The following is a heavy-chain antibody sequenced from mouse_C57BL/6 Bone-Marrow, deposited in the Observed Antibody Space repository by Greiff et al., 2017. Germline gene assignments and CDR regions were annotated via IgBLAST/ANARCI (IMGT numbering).Heavy chain of an antibody. D-gene: IGHD1-1*01. Sequence: QVTLKESGPGILQPSQTLSLPCSFSGFSLSTFGMGVGWIRQPSGKGLEWLAHIWWVDDKYYNPALKSRLTISKATSKNQVLLKSANVDTADTDAYYCARKKAADYGSRGAMDDWGQGTSVTVSS. CDR1: GFSLSTFGMG. CDR2: IWWVDDK. V-gene: IGHV8-8*01. J-gene: IGHJ4*01. CDR3: ARKKAADYGSRGAMDD.